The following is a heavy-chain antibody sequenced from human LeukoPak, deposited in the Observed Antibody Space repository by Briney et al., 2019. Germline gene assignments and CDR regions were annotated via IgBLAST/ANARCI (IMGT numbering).Heavy chain of an antibody. J-gene: IGHJ1*01. V-gene: IGHV4-39*01. CDR2: IYYSGST. Sequence: SETLSLTCTVSGGSISSSSYYWGWIRQPPGKGLEWIGSIYYSGSTYYNPSLKSRVTISVDTSKNQFSLKLSSVTAADTAVYYRARHSRRGYSYGHAEYFQHWGQGTLVTVSS. CDR3: ARHSRRGYSYGHAEYFQH. CDR1: GGSISSSSYY. D-gene: IGHD5-18*01.